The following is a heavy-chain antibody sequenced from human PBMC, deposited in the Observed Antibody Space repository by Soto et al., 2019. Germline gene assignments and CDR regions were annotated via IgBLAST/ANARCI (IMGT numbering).Heavy chain of an antibody. D-gene: IGHD1-26*01. CDR1: GFTFSSYS. J-gene: IGHJ3*02. V-gene: IGHV3-21*01. CDR2: ISSSSSYI. CDR3: ARGGSYYEAVIHCAFDI. Sequence: GGSLRLSCAASGFTFSSYSMNWVRQAPGKGLEWVTSISSSSSYIYYADTVKGRFTISRDNAKNSLYLKMNSLRAEDTAVYYYARGGSYYEAVIHCAFDIWGQGTMVTVSS.